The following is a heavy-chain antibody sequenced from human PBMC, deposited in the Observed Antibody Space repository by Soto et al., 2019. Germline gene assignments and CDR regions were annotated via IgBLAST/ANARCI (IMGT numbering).Heavy chain of an antibody. CDR1: GFTFSSYA. V-gene: IGHV3-30-3*01. CDR2: ISYDGSNK. CDR3: ARDRAGGLVPKKGGMDV. D-gene: IGHD2-2*01. Sequence: QVQLVESGGGVVQPGRSLRLSCAASGFTFSSYAMHWVRQAPGKGLEWVAVISYDGSNKYYADSVKGRFTISRDNSKNTRYLQMNSLRAEDTAVYYCARDRAGGLVPKKGGMDVWGQGTTVTVSS. J-gene: IGHJ6*02.